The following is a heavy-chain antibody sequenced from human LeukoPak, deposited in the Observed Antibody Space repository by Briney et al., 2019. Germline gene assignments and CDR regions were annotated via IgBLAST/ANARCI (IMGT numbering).Heavy chain of an antibody. CDR3: ARESLGGDFWSGLGLDY. CDR2: ISYDGSNK. V-gene: IGHV3-30-3*01. J-gene: IGHJ4*02. D-gene: IGHD3-3*01. Sequence: PGGSLRLSCAASGYTFSSYAMSWVRQAPGKGLEWVAVISYDGSNKYYADSVKGRFTISRDNSKNTLYLQMNSLRAEDTAVYYCARESLGGDFWSGLGLDYWGQGTLVTVSS. CDR1: GYTFSSYA.